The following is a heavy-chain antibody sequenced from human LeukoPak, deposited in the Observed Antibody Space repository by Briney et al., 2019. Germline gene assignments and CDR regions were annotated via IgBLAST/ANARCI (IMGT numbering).Heavy chain of an antibody. CDR3: ARGGSGWILGYYYGMDV. CDR1: GYTFTSYG. D-gene: IGHD6-19*01. V-gene: IGHV1-18*01. Sequence: GASVKVSCKASGYTFTSYGISWVRQAPGQGLEWMGWISAYNGNTNYAQKLQGRVIMTTDTSTSTAYMELRSLRSDDTAVYYCARGGSGWILGYYYGMDVWGQGTTVTVSS. J-gene: IGHJ6*02. CDR2: ISAYNGNT.